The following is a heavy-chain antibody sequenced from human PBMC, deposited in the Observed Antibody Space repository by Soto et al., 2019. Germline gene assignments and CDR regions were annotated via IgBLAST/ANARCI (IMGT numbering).Heavy chain of an antibody. CDR1: GFTFSSYS. D-gene: IGHD2-2*01. Sequence: GGSLRLSCAASGFTFSSYSMNWVRQAPGKGLEWVSSISSSSSYIYYADSVKGRFTISRDNAKNSLYLQMNSLRAEDTAVYYCARDQGPPYCSSTSCYRRYYYYGMDVWGQGTTVTVS. V-gene: IGHV3-21*01. CDR3: ARDQGPPYCSSTSCYRRYYYYGMDV. J-gene: IGHJ6*02. CDR2: ISSSSSYI.